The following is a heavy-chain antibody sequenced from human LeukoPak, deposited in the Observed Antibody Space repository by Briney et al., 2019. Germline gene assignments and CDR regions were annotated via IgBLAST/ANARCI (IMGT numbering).Heavy chain of an antibody. Sequence: SETLSLTCTVSGGSISSSRDYWAWLRQPPGTGLEWIANIYYSGSTYYSPSLKSRVTMSVYTSKNQFSLKLSSVTAAGTAVYARARARVSAGWAALWFGGLLSWGPLTPSLYYMDVWGKGTTVTISS. J-gene: IGHJ6*03. CDR3: ARARVSAGWAALWFGGLLSWGPLTPSLYYMDV. CDR2: IYYSGST. D-gene: IGHD3-10*01. V-gene: IGHV4-39*07. CDR1: GGSISSSRDY.